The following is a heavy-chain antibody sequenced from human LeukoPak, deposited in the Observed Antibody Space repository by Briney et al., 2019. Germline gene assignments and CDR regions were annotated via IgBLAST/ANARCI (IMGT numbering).Heavy chain of an antibody. D-gene: IGHD3-22*01. CDR1: GGSISSSSYY. Sequence: SETLPLTCTVSGGSISSSSYYWGWIRQPPGKGLEWIGSIYYSGSTYYNPSLKSRVTISVDTSKNQFSLKLSSVTAADTAVYYCARDKWLLPHYFDYWGQGTLVTVSS. J-gene: IGHJ4*02. CDR2: IYYSGST. CDR3: ARDKWLLPHYFDY. V-gene: IGHV4-39*07.